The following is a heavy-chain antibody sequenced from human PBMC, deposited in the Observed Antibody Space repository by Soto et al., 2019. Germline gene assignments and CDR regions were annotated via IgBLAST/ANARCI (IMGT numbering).Heavy chain of an antibody. CDR2: IYYSGST. D-gene: IGHD2-2*01. J-gene: IGHJ6*02. CDR1: GGSISSGDYY. V-gene: IGHV4-30-4*01. Sequence: PSETLSLTCTVSGGSISSGDYYWSWIRQPPGKGLEWIGYIYYSGSTYYNPSLKSRVTISVDTSKNQFSLKLSSVTAADTAVYCCARVGVLRCSSTSCYGGLGYYYGMDVWGQGTTVTVSS. CDR3: ARVGVLRCSSTSCYGGLGYYYGMDV.